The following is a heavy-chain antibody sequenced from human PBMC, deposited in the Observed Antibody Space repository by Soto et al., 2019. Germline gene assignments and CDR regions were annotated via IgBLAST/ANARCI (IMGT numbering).Heavy chain of an antibody. CDR2: ISSSSSYI. CDR1: GFTFSSYS. J-gene: IGHJ6*02. D-gene: IGHD5-12*01. V-gene: IGHV3-21*01. CDR3: ARDQLMATITDYYYGMDV. Sequence: GGSLRLSCAASGFTFSSYSMNWVRQAPGKGLEWVSSISSSSSYIYYADSVKGRFTISRDNAKNSLYLQMNSLRAEDTAVYYCARDQLMATITDYYYGMDVWGQGTTVTVSS.